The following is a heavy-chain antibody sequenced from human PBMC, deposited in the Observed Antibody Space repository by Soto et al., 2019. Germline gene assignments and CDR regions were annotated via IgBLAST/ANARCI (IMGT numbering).Heavy chain of an antibody. V-gene: IGHV3-74*01. J-gene: IGHJ4*02. CDR1: GFAFDQYW. D-gene: IGHD1-1*01. CDR2: ISDDGARI. CDR3: TRGPRPSSTGTGAL. Sequence: QLVQSGGGLVPPGGSSRLSCVASGFAFDQYWMHWVRQAAGKGLEWVSRISDDGARIDYADFVKGRFTIARDNAKNTLFLQMRSLRGEDTAVYYYTRGPRPSSTGTGALWGRGALVTVSS.